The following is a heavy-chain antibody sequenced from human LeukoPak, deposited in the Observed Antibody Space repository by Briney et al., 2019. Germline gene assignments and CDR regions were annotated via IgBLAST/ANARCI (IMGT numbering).Heavy chain of an antibody. J-gene: IGHJ4*02. V-gene: IGHV1-2*02. CDR3: ARASVDTAMSGTYDY. D-gene: IGHD5-18*01. CDR2: INPNSGGT. CDR1: GYTFTGYY. Sequence: ASVKVSCKASGYTFTGYYMHWVRQAPGQGLEWMGWINPNSGGTNYGQKFQGRVTMTRDTSISIVYMELSRLRSDDTAVYYCARASVDTAMSGTYDYWGQGTLVTVSS.